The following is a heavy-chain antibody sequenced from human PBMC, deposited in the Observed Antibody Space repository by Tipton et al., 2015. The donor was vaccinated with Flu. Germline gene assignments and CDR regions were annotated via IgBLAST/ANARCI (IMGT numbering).Heavy chain of an antibody. CDR2: IYTSGST. CDR1: GDSISSGTHY. Sequence: TLSLTCTVSGDSISSGTHYWSWIRQPAGKGLEWIGRIYTSGSTNYNPSLKTRVTISVDTSKNQFSLKLSSVTAADTAVYYCARDDRVVVVPAAMGFLYGMDVWGQGTTVTVSS. CDR3: ARDDRVVVVPAAMGFLYGMDV. J-gene: IGHJ6*02. D-gene: IGHD2-2*01. V-gene: IGHV4-61*02.